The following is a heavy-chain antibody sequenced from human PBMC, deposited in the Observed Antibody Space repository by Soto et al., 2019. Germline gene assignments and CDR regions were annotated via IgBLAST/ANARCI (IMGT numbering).Heavy chain of an antibody. CDR1: GFTFSSYG. CDR2: IWYDGSNK. CDR3: ARDGGTEYFQH. V-gene: IGHV3-33*01. Sequence: QVQLVESGGGVVQPGRSLRLSCAASGFTFSSYGMHWVREAPGKGLEWVAVIWYDGSNKYYADSVKGRFTISRDNSKNTLYLQMNSLRAEDTAVYYCARDGGTEYFQHWGQGTLVTVSS. J-gene: IGHJ1*01.